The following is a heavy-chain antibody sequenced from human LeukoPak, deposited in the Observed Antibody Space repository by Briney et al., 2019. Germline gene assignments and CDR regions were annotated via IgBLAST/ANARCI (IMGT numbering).Heavy chain of an antibody. Sequence: GRSLRLSCAASGFTFSSYAMHWVRQAPGKGLEWVAVISYDGSNKYYADSVKGRFTISRDNSKNTLYLQMNSLRAEDTAVYYCAKEAVDIVATIRHYYYYMDVWGKGTTVTVSS. CDR2: ISYDGSNK. CDR3: AKEAVDIVATIRHYYYYMDV. V-gene: IGHV3-30*04. D-gene: IGHD5-12*01. J-gene: IGHJ6*03. CDR1: GFTFSSYA.